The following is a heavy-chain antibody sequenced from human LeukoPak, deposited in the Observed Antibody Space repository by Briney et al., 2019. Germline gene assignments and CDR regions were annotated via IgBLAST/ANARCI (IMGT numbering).Heavy chain of an antibody. D-gene: IGHD2-21*01. CDR3: AAWYAESTQEHNL. J-gene: IGHJ4*02. CDR2: LNPDGSAK. V-gene: IGHV3-7*01. Sequence: GGSLRLSCAASGFNFTTYWMNWIRQPPGTGLEWVANLNPDGSAKRYVDSVKGRFTTSRDNAEASFYLEMNSLRDEDTAVYYCAAWYAESTQEHNLWGQGIRVTVSS. CDR1: GFNFTTYW.